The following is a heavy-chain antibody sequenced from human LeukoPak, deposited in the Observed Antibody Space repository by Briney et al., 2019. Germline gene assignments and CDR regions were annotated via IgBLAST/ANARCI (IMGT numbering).Heavy chain of an antibody. CDR3: ARSQSMSMNDKNLLY. J-gene: IGHJ4*02. D-gene: IGHD2-21*01. V-gene: IGHV3-21*06. CDR2: IKGSDNYI. Sequence: PGGSLRLSCAASGFTFSAYTLNWVRQAPGKGLEWVSSIKGSDNYIYNADSVAGRFTVSTDDAQNSIHLQMNSLRVEDTAIYYCARSQSMSMNDKNLLYWGQGSLVTVSS. CDR1: GFTFSAYT.